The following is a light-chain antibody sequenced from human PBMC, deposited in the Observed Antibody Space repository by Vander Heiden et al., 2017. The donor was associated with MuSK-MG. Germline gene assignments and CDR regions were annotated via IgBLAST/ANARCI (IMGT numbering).Light chain of an antibody. CDR2: DVS. Sequence: QSALTQPASVSVSPGQSITISCTGTSVDVGDYNDVSWYQQHPGNVPKLISHDVSSRPSGVSDRFAGTNAGNTALPTIAGLQADDDADYYCLSYRRTNTWVFGGGTKLTVL. CDR3: LSYRRTNTWV. V-gene: IGLV2-14*03. CDR1: SVDVGDYND. J-gene: IGLJ3*02.